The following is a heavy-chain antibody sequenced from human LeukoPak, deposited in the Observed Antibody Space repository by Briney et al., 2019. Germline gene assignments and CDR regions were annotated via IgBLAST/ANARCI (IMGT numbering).Heavy chain of an antibody. CDR3: AREVAVAGTGEDY. Sequence: SETLSLTCTVSGGSISSGGYYWSWIRQPPGKGLEWIGYIYHSGSTYYNPSLKSRVTISVDRSKNQFSLKLSSVTAADTAVYYCAREVAVAGTGEDYWGQGTLVTVSS. CDR2: IYHSGST. D-gene: IGHD6-19*01. CDR1: GGSISSGGYY. J-gene: IGHJ4*02. V-gene: IGHV4-30-2*01.